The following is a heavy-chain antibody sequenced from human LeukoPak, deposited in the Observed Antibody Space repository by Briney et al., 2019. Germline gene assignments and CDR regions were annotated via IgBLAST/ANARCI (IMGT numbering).Heavy chain of an antibody. J-gene: IGHJ5*02. V-gene: IGHV1-8*02. D-gene: IGHD6-19*01. CDR1: GYTFTGYY. CDR3: ARGGDYSSGWWGFGSGRTDWFDP. Sequence: GASVKVSCKASGYTFTGYYMHWVRQATGQGLEWMGWMNPNSGNTGYAQKFQGRVTMTRNTSISTAYMELSSLRSEDTAVYYCARGGDYSSGWWGFGSGRTDWFDPWGQGTLVTVSS. CDR2: MNPNSGNT.